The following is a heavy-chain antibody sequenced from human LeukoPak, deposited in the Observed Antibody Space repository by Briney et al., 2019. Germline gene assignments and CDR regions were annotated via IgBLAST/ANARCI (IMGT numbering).Heavy chain of an antibody. D-gene: IGHD6-19*01. CDR1: GYTFTNFD. CDR2: ISAYNGNT. J-gene: IGHJ4*02. CDR3: VAGSDY. Sequence: ASVKVSCNASGYTFTNFDINWVRQATGQGLEWMGWISAYNGNTNYAQKLQGRVTMTTDTSTSAAYMELRSLRSDDTAVYYCVAGSDYWGQGTLVTVSS. V-gene: IGHV1-18*01.